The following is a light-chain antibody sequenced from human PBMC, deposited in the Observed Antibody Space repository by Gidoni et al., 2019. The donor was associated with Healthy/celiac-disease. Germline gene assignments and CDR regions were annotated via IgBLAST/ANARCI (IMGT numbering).Light chain of an antibody. CDR3: QQRSNWPMCS. Sequence: EIVLTQSPATLSLSPGERATLSCRASQSVSSYLAWYQQKPGQAPRLLIYDASNRATGIPARFSGSGSGTDFTLTISSLEPEEFAVYYCQQRSNWPMCSFXQXTKLEIK. CDR2: DAS. J-gene: IGKJ2*04. V-gene: IGKV3-11*01. CDR1: QSVSSY.